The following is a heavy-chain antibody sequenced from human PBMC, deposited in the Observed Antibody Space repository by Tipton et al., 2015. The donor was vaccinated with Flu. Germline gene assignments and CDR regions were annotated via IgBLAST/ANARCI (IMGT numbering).Heavy chain of an antibody. CDR1: GGSLSSFY. J-gene: IGHJ4*02. CDR3: ARDYLLGDLSFFDN. Sequence: LRLSCTVSGGSLSSFYWSWIRQPAGKGLEWIGRIYTSGSTKYNPSLKSRLSMSVDTSKNQFSLKLTSVTAADTAVYYCARDYLLGDLSFFDNWGQGTLVTVSS. V-gene: IGHV4-4*07. D-gene: IGHD3-16*02. CDR2: IYTSGST.